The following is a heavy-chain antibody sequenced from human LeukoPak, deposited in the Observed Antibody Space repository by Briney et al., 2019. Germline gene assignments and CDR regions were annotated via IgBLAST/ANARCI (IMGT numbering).Heavy chain of an antibody. Sequence: GGSLRLSCSASGFTFSAYAMYWVRQAPGKGLEWVSYISPSGSTIYYADSVKGRFTISRDNAKNSLYLQMNSLTAEDTAVYYCASPSFGDYWGQGTLVTVSS. V-gene: IGHV3-48*03. D-gene: IGHD3-10*01. CDR2: ISPSGSTI. J-gene: IGHJ4*02. CDR3: ASPSFGDY. CDR1: GFTFSAYA.